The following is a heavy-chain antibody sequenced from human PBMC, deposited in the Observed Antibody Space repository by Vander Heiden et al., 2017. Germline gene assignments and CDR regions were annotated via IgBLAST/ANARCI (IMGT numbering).Heavy chain of an antibody. CDR2: INHSGST. V-gene: IGHV4-34*01. CDR1: GGSFSGYY. J-gene: IGHJ4*02. Sequence: QVQLQQWGAGLLKPSETLSLTCAVYGGSFSGYYWSWIRQPPGKGLEWIGEINHSGSTNYNPALKSRVTISVDTSKNQFSLKMSSVTAADTAVYYCARGYDFWSGSLDYGGQGTMVTVSS. D-gene: IGHD3-3*01. CDR3: ARGYDFWSGSLDY.